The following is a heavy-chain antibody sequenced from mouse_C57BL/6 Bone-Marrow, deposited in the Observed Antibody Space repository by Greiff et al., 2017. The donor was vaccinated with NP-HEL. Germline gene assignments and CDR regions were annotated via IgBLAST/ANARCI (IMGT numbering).Heavy chain of an antibody. Sequence: QVHVKQPGAELVKPGASVKLSCKASGYTFTSYWMHWVKQRPGQGLEWIGMIHPNSGSTNYNEKFKSKATLTVDKSSSTAYMQLSSLTSEDSAVYYCARGGLLRPSWFAYWGQGTLVTVSA. J-gene: IGHJ3*01. CDR2: IHPNSGST. D-gene: IGHD1-2*01. CDR3: ARGGLLRPSWFAY. CDR1: GYTFTSYW. V-gene: IGHV1-64*01.